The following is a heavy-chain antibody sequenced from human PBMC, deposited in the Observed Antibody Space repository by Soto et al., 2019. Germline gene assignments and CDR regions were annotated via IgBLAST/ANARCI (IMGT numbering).Heavy chain of an antibody. CDR3: ARGPASYSSSWYWWFDP. CDR2: INHSGST. CDR1: GGSFSGYY. V-gene: IGHV4-34*01. J-gene: IGHJ5*02. Sequence: KPSETLSLTCAVYGGSFSGYYWSWIRQPPGKGLEWIGEINHSGSTNYNPSLKSRVTISVDTSKNQFSLKLSSVTAADTAVYYCARGPASYSSSWYWWFDPWGQGTLVTVSS. D-gene: IGHD6-13*01.